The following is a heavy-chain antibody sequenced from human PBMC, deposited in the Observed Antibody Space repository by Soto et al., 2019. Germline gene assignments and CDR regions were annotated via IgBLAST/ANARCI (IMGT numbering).Heavy chain of an antibody. CDR2: ISGSGGST. V-gene: IGHV3-23*01. CDR3: AKEAREDIVVVPAAIRRPFDI. J-gene: IGHJ3*02. CDR1: GFTFSSYA. Sequence: VQLLESGGGLVQPGGSLRLSCAASGFTFSSYAMSWVRQAPGKGLEWVSAISGSGGSTYYADSVKGRFTISRDNSKNTLYLQMNSLRAEDTAVYYCAKEAREDIVVVPAAIRRPFDIWGQGTMVTVSS. D-gene: IGHD2-2*02.